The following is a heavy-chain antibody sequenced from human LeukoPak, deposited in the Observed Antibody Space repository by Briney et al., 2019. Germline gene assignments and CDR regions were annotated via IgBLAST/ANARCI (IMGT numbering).Heavy chain of an antibody. J-gene: IGHJ6*03. V-gene: IGHV3-21*01. CDR3: ARAKQLARDYYYYMDV. Sequence: AGGSLRLSCAASAFTFSSYSMNWVRQAPGKGLEWVSSISTSSSYIYYADSVKGRFTISRDNAKNTLYLQMNSLRAEDTAVYYCARAKQLARDYYYYMDVWGKGTTVTVSS. D-gene: IGHD6-6*01. CDR1: AFTFSSYS. CDR2: ISTSSSYI.